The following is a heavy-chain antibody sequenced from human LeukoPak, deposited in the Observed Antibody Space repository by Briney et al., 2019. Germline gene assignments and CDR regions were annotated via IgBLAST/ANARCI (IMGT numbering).Heavy chain of an antibody. J-gene: IGHJ4*02. CDR3: AKDRDPPLIAAAGSSLDY. V-gene: IGHV3-30*18. CDR1: GFTFSSYG. CDR2: ISYDGSNK. D-gene: IGHD6-13*01. Sequence: GGSLRLSCAASGFTFSSYGMHWVRQAPGKGLEWVAVISYDGSNKYYADSVKGRFTISRDNSKNTLYLQMNSLRAEDAAVYYCAKDRDPPLIAAAGSSLDYWGQGTLVTVS.